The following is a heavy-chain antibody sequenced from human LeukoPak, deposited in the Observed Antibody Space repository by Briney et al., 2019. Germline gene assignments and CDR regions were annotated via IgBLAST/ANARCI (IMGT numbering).Heavy chain of an antibody. CDR1: GGTFSSYA. Sequence: ASVKVSCKASGGTFSSYAISWVRQAPGQGLEWMGGIIPIFGTANYAQKFQGRVTITADESTSTAYMELSSLRSEDTAVYYCARVMEYYYGSGFFDPWGQGTLVTVSS. D-gene: IGHD3-10*01. CDR3: ARVMEYYYGSGFFDP. J-gene: IGHJ5*02. CDR2: IIPIFGTA. V-gene: IGHV1-69*13.